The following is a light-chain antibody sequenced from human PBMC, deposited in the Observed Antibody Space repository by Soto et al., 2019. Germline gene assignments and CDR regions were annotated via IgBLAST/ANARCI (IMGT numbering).Light chain of an antibody. CDR1: QSVRSW. CDR2: KAS. V-gene: IGKV1-5*03. CDR3: QHYNSYSEA. Sequence: MTQSPATLSASVGDRVTITCRASQSVRSWLAWYQQKPGTAPKLLIYKASTLKSGVPSRFSGSRSGTEFTLTISSLQPDDFATYYCQHYNSYSEAFGQGTKVDIK. J-gene: IGKJ1*01.